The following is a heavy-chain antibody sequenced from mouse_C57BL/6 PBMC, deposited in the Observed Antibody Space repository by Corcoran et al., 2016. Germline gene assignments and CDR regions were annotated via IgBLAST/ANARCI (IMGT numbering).Heavy chain of an antibody. CDR1: GYTFTTYG. D-gene: IGHD1-1*01. CDR3: ARDTNWYFDV. V-gene: IGHV9-3*01. CDR2: MNIYSGVP. J-gene: IGHJ1*03. Sequence: QIQLIQSGPELKKPGETVKISCKASGYTFTTYGLSWMKQAPGKGLKWMGWMNIYSGVPTYADDFKGRFALSLETSASTAYLEIHNLKSEDTAKYFCARDTNWYFDVWGIGTTVTVSS.